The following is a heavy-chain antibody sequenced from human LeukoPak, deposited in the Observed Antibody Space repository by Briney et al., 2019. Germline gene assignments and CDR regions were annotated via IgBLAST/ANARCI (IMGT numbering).Heavy chain of an antibody. CDR2: ISSSSSYI. D-gene: IGHD2-21*01. V-gene: IGHV3-21*01. CDR1: GFTFSSYS. Sequence: PGGSLRLSCAASGFTFSSYSMNWVRQAPGEGLEWVSSISSSSSYIYYADSVKGRFTISRDNAKNSLYLQMNSLRAEDTAVYYCARDGPYSYYFDYWGQGTLVTVSS. CDR3: ARDGPYSYYFDY. J-gene: IGHJ4*02.